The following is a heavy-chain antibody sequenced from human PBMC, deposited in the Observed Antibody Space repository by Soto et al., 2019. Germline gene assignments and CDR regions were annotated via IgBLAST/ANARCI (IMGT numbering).Heavy chain of an antibody. J-gene: IGHJ4*02. V-gene: IGHV4-4*02. CDR3: ASRFEDYYDYIWGSYRKFDY. D-gene: IGHD3-16*02. Sequence: SETLSLTCAVSGGSISSSNWWTWVRQPPGKGLEWIGEIYHSGSTNYNPSLKSRVTISVDKSKNQFSLKLSSVTAADTAVYYCASRFEDYYDYIWGSYRKFDYWGQGTLVTVSS. CDR1: GGSISSSNW. CDR2: IYHSGST.